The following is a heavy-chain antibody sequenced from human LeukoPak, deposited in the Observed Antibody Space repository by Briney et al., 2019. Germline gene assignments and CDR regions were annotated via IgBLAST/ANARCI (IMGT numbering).Heavy chain of an antibody. CDR3: AKDITIFGVIITGVDY. Sequence: GGSLRLSCAASGFTFSSYAMSWVRQAPGKGLEWVSAISGSGGSTYYADSVKGRFTISRENSKNTLYLQMNSLRAEDTAVYYCAKDITIFGVIITGVDYWGQGTLVTVSS. D-gene: IGHD3-3*01. V-gene: IGHV3-23*01. J-gene: IGHJ4*02. CDR1: GFTFSSYA. CDR2: ISGSGGST.